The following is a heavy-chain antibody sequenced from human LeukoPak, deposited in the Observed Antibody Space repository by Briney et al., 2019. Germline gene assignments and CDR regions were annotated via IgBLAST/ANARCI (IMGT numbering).Heavy chain of an antibody. Sequence: GGSLRLSCAASGFTFSSYGMHWVRQAPGKGLEWVAVIWYDGSNKYYADSVKGRFTISRDNSKNTLYLKMNSLRAEDTAVYYCARARRYSSSTYYYYYMDVWGKGTTVTVSS. J-gene: IGHJ6*03. CDR3: ARARRYSSSTYYYYYMDV. CDR1: GFTFSSYG. CDR2: IWYDGSNK. V-gene: IGHV3-33*01. D-gene: IGHD6-19*01.